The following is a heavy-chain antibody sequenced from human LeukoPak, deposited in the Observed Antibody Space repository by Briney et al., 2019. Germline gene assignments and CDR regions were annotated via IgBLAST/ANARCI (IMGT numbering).Heavy chain of an antibody. D-gene: IGHD4-17*01. Sequence: GGSLRLSCAVSGFTFSARSMNWVRQAPGKGLEWVSSISSSSSHIYYADSMKGRLTISRDNAGNSLYLQMNSLGAEDTAVYYCATSHDYGFFDYWGQGTLVTVSS. J-gene: IGHJ4*02. CDR2: ISSSSSHI. CDR3: ATSHDYGFFDY. V-gene: IGHV3-21*01. CDR1: GFTFSARS.